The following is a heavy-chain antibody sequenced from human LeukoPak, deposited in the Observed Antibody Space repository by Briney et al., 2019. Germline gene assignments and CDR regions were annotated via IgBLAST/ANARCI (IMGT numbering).Heavy chain of an antibody. Sequence: TGRSLRLSCAASGFTFSNYGMHWVRQAPGKGLEWVTVISYDGSYKYYADSVKGRFTISRDNSKNTLYLQMNSLRAEDTAVYYCAKKKVVVVPAAILDYWGQGTLVTVSS. V-gene: IGHV3-30*18. D-gene: IGHD2-2*01. J-gene: IGHJ4*02. CDR3: AKKKVVVVPAAILDY. CDR1: GFTFSNYG. CDR2: ISYDGSYK.